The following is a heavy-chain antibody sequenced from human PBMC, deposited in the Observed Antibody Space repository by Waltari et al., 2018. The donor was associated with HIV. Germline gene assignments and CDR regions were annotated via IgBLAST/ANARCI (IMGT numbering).Heavy chain of an antibody. CDR2: IYYSGSI. D-gene: IGHD3-3*01. Sequence: QVQLQESGPGLVKPSETLSLTCTVSGGSISSYYWSWIRQPPGKGLEWIGYIYYSGSINYNPPLKSRVTISVDTSKNQFSLKLSSVTAADTAVYYCARGSDYDFWSSVNFDYWGQGTLVTVSS. V-gene: IGHV4-59*01. J-gene: IGHJ4*02. CDR1: GGSISSYY. CDR3: ARGSDYDFWSSVNFDY.